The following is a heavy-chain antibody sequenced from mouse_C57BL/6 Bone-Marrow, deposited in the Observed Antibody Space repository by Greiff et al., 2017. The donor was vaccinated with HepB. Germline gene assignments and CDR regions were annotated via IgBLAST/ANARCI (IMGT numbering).Heavy chain of an antibody. CDR1: GYSFTGYY. Sequence: VQLQQSGPELVKPGASVKISCKASGYSFTGYYMNWVKQSPEKSLEWIGEINPSTGGTTYNQKFKAKATLTVDKSSSTAYMQLKSLTSEDSAVYYCAREGVYGNDPYYWGQGTTLTVSS. D-gene: IGHD2-14*01. CDR3: AREGVYGNDPYY. CDR2: INPSTGGT. V-gene: IGHV1-42*01. J-gene: IGHJ2*01.